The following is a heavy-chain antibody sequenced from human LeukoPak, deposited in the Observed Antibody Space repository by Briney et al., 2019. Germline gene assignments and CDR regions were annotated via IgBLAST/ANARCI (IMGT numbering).Heavy chain of an antibody. D-gene: IGHD6-13*01. CDR3: ARTSIAAAGTDDY. J-gene: IGHJ4*02. Sequence: SETLSLTCTVSGGSISSGGYYWSWLRQHPGKGQEGIGYIYYSGSTYYNPSLKSRVTISVDTSKNQFSLKLSSVTAADTAVYYCARTSIAAAGTDDYWGQGTLVTVSS. CDR1: GGSISSGGYY. CDR2: IYYSGST. V-gene: IGHV4-31*03.